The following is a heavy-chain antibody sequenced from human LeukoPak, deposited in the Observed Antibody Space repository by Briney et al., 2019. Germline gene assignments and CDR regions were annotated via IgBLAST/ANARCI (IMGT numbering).Heavy chain of an antibody. CDR3: AKGQEYFDY. J-gene: IGHJ4*02. Sequence: GGSLRLSCVASGFTFSTYTMNWIRQAPGKGLEWVSGSIGSGGSAFYADSVKGRFSISRDTSKNTLFLHMNNLRAGDTAVYYCAKGQEYFDYWGQGTLVTVSS. CDR2: SIGSGGSA. CDR1: GFTFSTYT. V-gene: IGHV3-23*01.